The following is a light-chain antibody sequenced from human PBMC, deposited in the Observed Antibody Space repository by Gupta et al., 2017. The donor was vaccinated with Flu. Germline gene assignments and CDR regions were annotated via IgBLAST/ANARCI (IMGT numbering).Light chain of an antibody. Sequence: PVTLGQPASIACRSSQSLVYRDGNTYLNWFQQRPVQSPRRLIYEVSNRDSGVPDRFSGSGSGTDFTLKISRVEAEDVGVYYCRQCTHPRTFGQWTKLKIK. CDR2: EVS. CDR3: RQCTHPRT. CDR1: QSLVYRDGNTY. J-gene: IGKJ2*01. V-gene: IGKV2-30*01.